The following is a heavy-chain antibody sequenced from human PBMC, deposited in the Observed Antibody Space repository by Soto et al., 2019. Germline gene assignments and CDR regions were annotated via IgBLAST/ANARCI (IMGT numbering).Heavy chain of an antibody. V-gene: IGHV3-30*18. D-gene: IGHD5-18*01. J-gene: IGHJ6*02. CDR2: ISYDGSNK. CDR3: AKGDTAMVRLYYYGMDV. CDR1: GFTFSSYG. Sequence: PEGSLRLSCAASGFTFSSYGMHWVRQAPGKGLEWVAVISYDGSNKYYADSVKGRFTISRDNSKNTLYLQMNSLRAEDTAVYYCAKGDTAMVRLYYYGMDVWGQGTTVTVSS.